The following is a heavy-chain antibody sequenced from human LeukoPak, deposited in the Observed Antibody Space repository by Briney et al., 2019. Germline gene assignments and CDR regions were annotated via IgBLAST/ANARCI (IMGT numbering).Heavy chain of an antibody. CDR2: IYHSGST. D-gene: IGHD6-19*01. J-gene: IGHJ5*02. Sequence: SETLSLTCTVSGYSISSGYYWGWIRQPPGKGLEWIGSIYHSGSTYYNPSLKSRVTISVDTSKNQFSLKLSSVTAADTAVYYCARGLLVFSLVSGWYPFDPWGQGTLVTVSS. V-gene: IGHV4-38-2*02. CDR1: GYSISSGYY. CDR3: ARGLLVFSLVSGWYPFDP.